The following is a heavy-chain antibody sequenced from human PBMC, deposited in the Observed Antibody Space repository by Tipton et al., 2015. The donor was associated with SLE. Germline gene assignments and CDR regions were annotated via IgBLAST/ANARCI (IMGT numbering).Heavy chain of an antibody. CDR3: ARDRFCSATGCYTLGY. CDR1: GFTFNSYA. V-gene: IGHV3-30*04. J-gene: IGHJ4*02. Sequence: PLRLSCAASGFTFNSYAMHWVRQAPGKGLDWVALISYDGTYKSYADSVKGRFTISRDSSKNTMYLQMNSLRPEDTAVYYSARDRFCSATGCYTLGYWGPRTLVTVSS. D-gene: IGHD2-2*02. CDR2: ISYDGTYK.